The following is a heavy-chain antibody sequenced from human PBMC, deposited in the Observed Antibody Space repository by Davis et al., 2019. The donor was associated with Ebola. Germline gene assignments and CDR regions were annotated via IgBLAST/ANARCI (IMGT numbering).Heavy chain of an antibody. CDR1: GASIRTYY. J-gene: IGHJ2*01. CDR3: ARDVGDWYFDL. D-gene: IGHD3-16*01. V-gene: IGHV4-4*07. Sequence: GSLRLSCNVSGASIRTYYWSWIRQPAGKGLEWIGHIYTSGSTHYNPSLNSRVTISVDRSKNQFSLKLTSVTAADTAVYYCARDVGDWYFDLWGRGALVTVSP. CDR2: IYTSGST.